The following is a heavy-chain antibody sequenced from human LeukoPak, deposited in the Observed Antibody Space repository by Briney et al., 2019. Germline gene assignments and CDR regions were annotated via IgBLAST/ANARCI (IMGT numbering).Heavy chain of an antibody. CDR1: GFTFSSYS. CDR3: AKDAYGRLNNDY. D-gene: IGHD3-16*01. Sequence: GGSLRLSCAASGFTFSSYSMNWVRQAPGKGLEWVSSISSSSSYIYYADSVKGRFTISRDNAKNSLYLQMNSLRAEDTAVYYCAKDAYGRLNNDYWGQGTLVTVSS. V-gene: IGHV3-21*04. CDR2: ISSSSSYI. J-gene: IGHJ4*02.